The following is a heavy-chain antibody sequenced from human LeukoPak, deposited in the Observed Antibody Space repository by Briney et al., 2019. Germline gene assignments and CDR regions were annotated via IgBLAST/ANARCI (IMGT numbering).Heavy chain of an antibody. CDR3: ARVGMTTVTRSAFDI. Sequence: ETLSLTCTVSGYSISSGYYWGWIRQPPGKGLEWVSSISSSSSYIYYADSVKGRFTISRDNAQNSLYLQMNSLRAEDTAVYYCARVGMTTVTRSAFDIWGQGTMVTVSS. CDR2: ISSSSSYI. D-gene: IGHD4-17*01. J-gene: IGHJ3*02. V-gene: IGHV3-21*06. CDR1: GYSISSGYY.